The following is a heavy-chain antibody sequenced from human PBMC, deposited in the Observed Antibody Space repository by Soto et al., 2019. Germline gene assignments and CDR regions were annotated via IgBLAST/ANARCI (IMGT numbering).Heavy chain of an antibody. V-gene: IGHV1-18*01. CDR2: ISAYSGNT. J-gene: IGHJ4*03. Sequence: ASVKVSCKASGYTFTSYGISWVRQAPGQGLEWMGWISAYSGNTNYAQKLQGRVTMTTDTSTSTAYMELRSLRSDDTAVYYCARDRDGYNKGYFDYWGQGTPVTVSS. CDR1: GYTFTSYG. CDR3: ARDRDGYNKGYFDY. D-gene: IGHD5-12*01.